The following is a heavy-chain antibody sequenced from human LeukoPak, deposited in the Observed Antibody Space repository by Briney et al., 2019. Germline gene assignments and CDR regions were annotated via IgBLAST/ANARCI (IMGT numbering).Heavy chain of an antibody. CDR3: ARDRSPNDFWSGYYTGWFDP. CDR1: GYTFTGYY. J-gene: IGHJ5*02. Sequence: ASVKVSCKASGYTFTGYYMHWVRQAPGQGLEWMGWINPNSGGTNYAQKFQGRVTMTRDTSISTAYMELSRLRSDDTAVYYCARDRSPNDFWSGYYTGWFDPWGQGTLVTVSS. V-gene: IGHV1-2*02. CDR2: INPNSGGT. D-gene: IGHD3-3*01.